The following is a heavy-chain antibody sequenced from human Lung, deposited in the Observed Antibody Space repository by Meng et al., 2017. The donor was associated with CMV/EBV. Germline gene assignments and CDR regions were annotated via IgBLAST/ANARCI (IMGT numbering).Heavy chain of an antibody. Sequence: ESXKISCAASGFTFSSYSMNWVRQAPGKGLEWLSYISSSRTADYADSVKGRLTISRDNVNKSLYLQINSLRAEDTAVYYCARDYVGASGLDYWGQGTLVTVSS. CDR3: ARDYVGASGLDY. J-gene: IGHJ4*02. D-gene: IGHD1-26*01. CDR1: GFTFSSYS. CDR2: ISSSRTA. V-gene: IGHV3-48*01.